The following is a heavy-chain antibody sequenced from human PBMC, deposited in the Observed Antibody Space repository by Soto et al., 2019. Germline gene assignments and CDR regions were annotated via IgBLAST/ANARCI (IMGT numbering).Heavy chain of an antibody. V-gene: IGHV3-15*01. CDR3: ASGTGKSDFDY. CDR1: GFTFSDAW. CDR2: IKSKSEAATR. Sequence: GGSLRLSCAASGFTFSDAWMSWVRQAPGKGLEWVGRIKSKSEAATRDFAAPVKGRFAISRDDSKNTVFLQMNSLKIEDSGVYYCASGTGKSDFDYWGLGILVTVSS. J-gene: IGHJ4*02. D-gene: IGHD2-2*01.